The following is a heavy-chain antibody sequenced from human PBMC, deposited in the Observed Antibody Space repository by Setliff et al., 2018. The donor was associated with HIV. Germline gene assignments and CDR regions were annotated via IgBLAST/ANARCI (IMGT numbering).Heavy chain of an antibody. CDR2: IDGIGGT. CDR1: GFTFSRYA. Sequence: QTGGSLRLSCVASGFTFSRYAVSWVRQAPGKGLEWVSCIDGIGGTYYPDSMKGRFSISRDNSKNIVYLQMGGLRVEDTAIYYCAKDLVKGDGYINFEYWGRGTLVTVSS. J-gene: IGHJ4*02. V-gene: IGHV3-23*01. D-gene: IGHD5-12*01. CDR3: AKDLVKGDGYINFEY.